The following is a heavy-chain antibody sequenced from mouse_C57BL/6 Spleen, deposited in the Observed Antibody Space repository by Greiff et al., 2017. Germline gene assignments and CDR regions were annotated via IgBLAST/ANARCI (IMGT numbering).Heavy chain of an antibody. V-gene: IGHV1-69*01. CDR2: IDPSDSYT. D-gene: IGHD1-1*01. J-gene: IGHJ4*01. CDR3: AKKGSSYSMDY. CDR1: GYTFTSYW. Sequence: QVQLQQPGAELVMPGASVKLSCKASGYTFTSYWMNWVKQRPGQGLEWIGEIDPSDSYTNYNQKFKGKSTLTVDKSSSTAYMPLSSLTSEDSAVYYCAKKGSSYSMDYWGQGTSVTVSS.